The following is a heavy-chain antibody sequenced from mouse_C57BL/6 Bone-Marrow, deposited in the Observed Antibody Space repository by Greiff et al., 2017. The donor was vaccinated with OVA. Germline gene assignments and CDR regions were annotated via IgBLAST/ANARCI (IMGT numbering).Heavy chain of an antibody. J-gene: IGHJ1*03. CDR1: GYAFSSSW. V-gene: IGHV1-82*01. Sequence: VQLQQSGPELVKPGASVKISCKASGYAFSSSWMNWVKQRPGKGLEWIGRIYPGDGDTNYNGKFKGKATLTADKSSSTAYMQLSSLTSEDSAVYFCARKVDYYGSSLYWYFDVWGTGTTVTVSS. CDR3: ARKVDYYGSSLYWYFDV. D-gene: IGHD1-1*01. CDR2: IYPGDGDT.